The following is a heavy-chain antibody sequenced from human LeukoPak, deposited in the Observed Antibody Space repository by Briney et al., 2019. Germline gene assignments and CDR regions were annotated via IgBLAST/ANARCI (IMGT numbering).Heavy chain of an antibody. CDR2: IYYSGST. CDR3: ARHKLLWFGELLAH. V-gene: IGHV4-39*01. D-gene: IGHD3-10*01. J-gene: IGHJ4*02. Sequence: SETLSLTCTVSGGSISSSSYYWGWIRQPPGKGLEWIGSIYYSGSTYYNPSLKSRVTISVDTSKNQFSLKLSSVTAADTAVYYCARHKLLWFGELLAHWGQGTLDTVSS. CDR1: GGSISSSSYY.